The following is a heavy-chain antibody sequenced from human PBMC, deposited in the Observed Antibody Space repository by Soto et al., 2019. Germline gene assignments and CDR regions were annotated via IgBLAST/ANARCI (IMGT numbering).Heavy chain of an antibody. CDR2: IIPIFGTA. CDR1: GGTFSSYA. V-gene: IGHV1-69*01. D-gene: IGHD2-2*03. J-gene: IGHJ6*02. Sequence: QVQLVQSGAEVKKPGSSVKVSCKASGGTFSSYAISWVRQAPGQGLEWMGGIIPIFGTANYAQKFQGRVTITAGESTSTAYMELSSLRSEDTAVYYCARGMDIVVVRDYYGMDVWGQGTTVTVSS. CDR3: ARGMDIVVVRDYYGMDV.